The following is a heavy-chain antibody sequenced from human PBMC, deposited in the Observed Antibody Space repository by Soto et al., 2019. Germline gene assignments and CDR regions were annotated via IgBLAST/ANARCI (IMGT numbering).Heavy chain of an antibody. CDR1: GFTFSSYG. Sequence: GGSLRLSCAASGFTFSSYGMHWVRQAPGKGLEWVAVIWYDGSNKYYADSVKGRFTISRDNSKSTLYLQMSSLRAEDTAVYYCARDPQVLGYYYDSSGYAVGAFDIWGQGSMVTVSS. CDR2: IWYDGSNK. J-gene: IGHJ3*02. D-gene: IGHD3-22*01. V-gene: IGHV3-33*01. CDR3: ARDPQVLGYYYDSSGYAVGAFDI.